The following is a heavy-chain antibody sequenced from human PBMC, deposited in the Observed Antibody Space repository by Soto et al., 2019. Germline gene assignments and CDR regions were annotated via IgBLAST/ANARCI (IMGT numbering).Heavy chain of an antibody. J-gene: IGHJ5*02. D-gene: IGHD3-16*01. CDR2: IDPRSGDT. CDR3: ARKHLRDYIRWGLDP. Sequence: QAQLVQSGPEVKKPGASVKVSCKASGYTFTDNQIHWLRRAPGQRLEWMGRIDPRSGDTSFAQTSRGRVTMTRDTSTDTVYMELTRLTSDDTAMYYCARKHLRDYIRWGLDPWGQGTLVTVSS. V-gene: IGHV1-2*06. CDR1: GYTFTDNQ.